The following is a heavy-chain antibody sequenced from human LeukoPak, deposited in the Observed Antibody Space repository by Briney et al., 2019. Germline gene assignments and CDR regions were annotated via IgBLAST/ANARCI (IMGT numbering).Heavy chain of an antibody. J-gene: IGHJ4*02. CDR1: GFTFSSYW. CDR3: AKDVASEAYFDN. D-gene: IGHD2-21*01. Sequence: GGSLRLSCAASGFTFSSYWMHWVRQAPGKGLVWVSRINSDGSSTSYADSVKGRFTISRDNAKNTLYLQMNSLRVEDTAVYYCAKDVASEAYFDNWGQGTLVTVSS. CDR2: INSDGSST. V-gene: IGHV3-74*01.